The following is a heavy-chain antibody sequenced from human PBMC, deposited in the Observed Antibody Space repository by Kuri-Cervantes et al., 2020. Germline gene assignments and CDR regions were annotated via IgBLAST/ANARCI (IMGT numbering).Heavy chain of an antibody. CDR3: AREGNYYGSGSYQRPFDY. J-gene: IGHJ4*02. CDR1: GFTFSSYD. Sequence: GESLKISCAASGFTFSSYDMHWVRQATGKGLEWVSAIGTAGDTYYPGSVKGRFTISRDNFKNTLYLQMNSLRDEDTAVYYCAREGNYYGSGSYQRPFDYWGQGTLVTVSS. CDR2: IGTAGDT. V-gene: IGHV3-13*01. D-gene: IGHD3-10*01.